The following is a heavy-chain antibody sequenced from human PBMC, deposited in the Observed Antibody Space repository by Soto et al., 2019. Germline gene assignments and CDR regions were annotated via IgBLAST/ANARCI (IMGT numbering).Heavy chain of an antibody. J-gene: IGHJ5*02. CDR1: GGTFSSYT. D-gene: IGHD6-13*01. Sequence: QVQLVQSGAEVKKPGSSVKVSCKASGGTFSSYTISWVRQAPGQGLEWMGRIIPILGIANYAQKFQGRVTTTADKSTCTAYMELSSLRSEDTAVYYCARLLAAAGTTPYNWFDPWGQGTLVTVSS. CDR2: IIPILGIA. V-gene: IGHV1-69*02. CDR3: ARLLAAAGTTPYNWFDP.